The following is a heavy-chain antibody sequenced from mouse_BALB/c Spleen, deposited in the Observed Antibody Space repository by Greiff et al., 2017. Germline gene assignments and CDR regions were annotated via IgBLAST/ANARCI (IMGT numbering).Heavy chain of an antibody. CDR3: ARYDYDYFDY. CDR2: ISSGSSTI. V-gene: IGHV5-17*02. CDR1: GFTFSSFG. D-gene: IGHD2-4*01. J-gene: IGHJ2*01. Sequence: EVQVVESGGGLVQPGGSRKLSCAASGFTFSSFGMHWVRQAPEKGLEWVAYISSGSSTIYYADTVKGRFTISRDNPKNTLFLQMTSLRSEDTAMYYCARYDYDYFDYWGQGTTLTVSS.